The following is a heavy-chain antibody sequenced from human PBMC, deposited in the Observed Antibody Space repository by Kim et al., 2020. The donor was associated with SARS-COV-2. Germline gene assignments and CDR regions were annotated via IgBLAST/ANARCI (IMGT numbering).Heavy chain of an antibody. CDR1: GGSFSGYY. V-gene: IGHV4-34*01. J-gene: IGHJ4*02. CDR3: ARREGFYVWGSYRPFDY. Sequence: SETLSLTCAVYGGSFSGYYWSWIRQPPGKGLEWIGEINHSGSTNYNPSLKSRVTISVDTSKNQFSLKLSSVTAADTAVYYCARREGFYVWGSYRPFDYWGQGTLVTVSS. CDR2: INHSGST. D-gene: IGHD3-16*02.